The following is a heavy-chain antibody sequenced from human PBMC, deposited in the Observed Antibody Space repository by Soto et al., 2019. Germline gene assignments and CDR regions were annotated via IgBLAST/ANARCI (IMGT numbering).Heavy chain of an antibody. CDR2: IYYSGST. D-gene: IGHD6-25*01. Sequence: QLQLQESGPGLVKPSETLSLTCTVSGGSISSSSYYWGWIRQPPGKGLEWIGSIYYSGSTYYNPSLKSRVTISVDTSKNQFSLKLSSVTAADTAVYYCARTYSSVYYFDYWGQGTLVTVSS. J-gene: IGHJ4*02. V-gene: IGHV4-39*01. CDR3: ARTYSSVYYFDY. CDR1: GGSISSSSYY.